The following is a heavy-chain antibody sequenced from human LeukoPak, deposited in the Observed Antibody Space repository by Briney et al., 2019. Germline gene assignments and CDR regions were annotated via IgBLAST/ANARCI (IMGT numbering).Heavy chain of an antibody. CDR3: AGRIAAHSHY. J-gene: IGHJ4*02. D-gene: IGHD6-13*01. CDR1: GGTFSSYA. V-gene: IGHV1-69*06. CDR2: IIPIFGTA. Sequence: GASVKVSCKASGGTFSSYAISWVRQAPGQGLEWMGGIIPIFGTANYAQKFQGRVTITADKSTSTAYMELSSLRSEDTAVYYCAGRIAAHSHYWGQGTLVTVSS.